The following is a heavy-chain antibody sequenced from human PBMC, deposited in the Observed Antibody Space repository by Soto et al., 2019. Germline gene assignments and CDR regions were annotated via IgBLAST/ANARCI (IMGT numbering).Heavy chain of an antibody. CDR2: ISGSGGST. Sequence: GGSLRLSCAASGFTFSSYARSWVRQAPGKGLEWVSAISGSGGSTYYADSVKGRFTISRDNSKNTLYLQMNSLRAEDTAVYYCAKSLNTFGGAIVIYYFDYWGQGTLVTVSS. CDR3: AKSLNTFGGAIVIYYFDY. J-gene: IGHJ4*02. D-gene: IGHD3-16*02. CDR1: GFTFSSYA. V-gene: IGHV3-23*01.